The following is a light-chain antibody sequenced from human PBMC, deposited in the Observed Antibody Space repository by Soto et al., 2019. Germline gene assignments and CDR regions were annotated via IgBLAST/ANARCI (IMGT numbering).Light chain of an antibody. J-gene: IGLJ3*02. CDR3: CSYAGSSTP. V-gene: IGLV2-23*01. Sequence: QSALTQPASVSGSPGQSITISCNGTSSDVGSYNLVSWYQQHPGKAPKLMIYEGSKRPSGVSNRFSGSKSGNTASLTISGLQAEDEADYYCCSYAGSSTPFGGGTKLTVL. CDR2: EGS. CDR1: SSDVGSYNL.